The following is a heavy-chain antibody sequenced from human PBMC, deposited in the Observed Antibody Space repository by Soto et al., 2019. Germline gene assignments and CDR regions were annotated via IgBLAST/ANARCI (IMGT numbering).Heavy chain of an antibody. CDR3: ARDKITGLFDY. Sequence: SETLSLTCAVYGGSFSGYYWAWIRQPPGTGLEWIGEINHSGSTNYNPSLKSRVTISVDTSKNQFSLKLTSVTAADTAVYYCARDKITGLFDYWGQGALVTVSS. CDR2: INHSGST. J-gene: IGHJ4*02. CDR1: GGSFSGYY. V-gene: IGHV4-34*01. D-gene: IGHD2-8*02.